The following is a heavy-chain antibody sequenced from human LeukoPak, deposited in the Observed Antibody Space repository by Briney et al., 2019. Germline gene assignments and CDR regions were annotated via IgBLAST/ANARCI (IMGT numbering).Heavy chain of an antibody. CDR2: INPSGGST. J-gene: IGHJ5*02. V-gene: IGHV1-46*01. CDR3: ARDLFSRVTTNWFDP. D-gene: IGHD4-17*01. Sequence: ASVKVSCKASGYTFTSYYMHWVRQAPGQGLEWMGIINPSGGSTSYAQKFQGRVTMTRDTSTSTVYMELSSLRSEDTAAYYCARDLFSRVTTNWFDPWGQGTLVTVSS. CDR1: GYTFTSYY.